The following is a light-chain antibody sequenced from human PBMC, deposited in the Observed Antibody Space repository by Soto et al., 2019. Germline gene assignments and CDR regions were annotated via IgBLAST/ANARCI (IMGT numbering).Light chain of an antibody. V-gene: IGKV3-20*01. CDR1: QSVSFSY. CDR2: GAS. Sequence: EIVLTQSPGTLSLSPGERATLSCWASQSVSFSYLAWYQQKPGQAPRLVIYGASSRAAGIPNRFSGSGYGTDFTLTISRLEPEDFAVYYCQQYGSSPGTFGQGTRLEIK. CDR3: QQYGSSPGT. J-gene: IGKJ2*01.